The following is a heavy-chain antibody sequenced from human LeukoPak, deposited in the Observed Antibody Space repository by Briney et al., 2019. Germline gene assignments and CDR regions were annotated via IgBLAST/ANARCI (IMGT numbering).Heavy chain of an antibody. Sequence: SETLSLTCTVSGGSISSYYWSWIRQPPGKGLEWIGSIYYSGSTYYNPSLKSRVTISVDTSKNQFSLKLSSVTAADTAVYYCARDFRIDFWSGYYIGGWFDYWGQGTLVTVSS. D-gene: IGHD3-3*01. CDR2: IYYSGST. V-gene: IGHV4-59*12. CDR1: GGSISSYY. CDR3: ARDFRIDFWSGYYIGGWFDY. J-gene: IGHJ4*02.